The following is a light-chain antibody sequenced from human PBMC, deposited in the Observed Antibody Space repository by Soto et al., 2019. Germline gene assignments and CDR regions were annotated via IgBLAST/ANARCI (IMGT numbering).Light chain of an antibody. CDR1: QSVSSSY. Sequence: EIVLTQSPGTLSLSPGERATLSCRASQSVSSSYLAWYQQKPGQAPRLLMYGVSSRATGIPDRFSGSGSGTDSTLTISRLEPEDFAVYYCQQYGSSPPYTFGQGTKLEIK. J-gene: IGKJ2*01. CDR2: GVS. CDR3: QQYGSSPPYT. V-gene: IGKV3-20*01.